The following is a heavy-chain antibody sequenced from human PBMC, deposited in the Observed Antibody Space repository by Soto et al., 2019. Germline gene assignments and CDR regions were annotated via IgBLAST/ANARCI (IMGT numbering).Heavy chain of an antibody. J-gene: IGHJ4*02. CDR2: IDTDGSMT. CDR3: ASLSAPVDY. Sequence: PGVSLRLSCAASGFTFSSYWMHWVRQVPGKGMEWVSKIDTDGSMTDYADSVKGRFTVSRDNAKNSLYLQMNSLRVEDTAVYHCASLSAPVDYWGQGTLVTVSS. V-gene: IGHV3-74*01. D-gene: IGHD2-2*01. CDR1: GFTFSSYW.